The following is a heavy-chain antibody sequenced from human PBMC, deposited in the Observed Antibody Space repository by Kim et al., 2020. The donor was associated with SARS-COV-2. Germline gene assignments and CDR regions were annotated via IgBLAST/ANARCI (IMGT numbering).Heavy chain of an antibody. Sequence: GGSLRLSCAASGFTFNSRWMHWVRQAPGKGLVWVSEISTDGTNPTYADSVKGRVTISRDDAKNTLNLQMDSLKAEDTAVYYCVAGLGNCGYADWGQGTLV. J-gene: IGHJ4*02. D-gene: IGHD2-21*01. V-gene: IGHV3-74*01. CDR3: VAGLGNCGYAD. CDR2: ISTDGTNP. CDR1: GFTFNSRW.